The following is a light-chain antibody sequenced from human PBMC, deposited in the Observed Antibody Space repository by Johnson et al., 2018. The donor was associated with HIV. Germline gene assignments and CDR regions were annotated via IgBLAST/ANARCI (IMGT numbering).Light chain of an antibody. CDR3: GTWDSSLSARV. CDR2: ENN. CDR1: SSNIGNNY. J-gene: IGLJ1*01. Sequence: QSVLTQPPSVSAAPGQKVTISCSGSSSNIGNNYVSWYQQLPGTAPKLLIYENNKRPSGIPDRFSGSKSGTSATLGITVLQTGDEADYYCGTWDSSLSARVFGTGTKVTVL. V-gene: IGLV1-51*02.